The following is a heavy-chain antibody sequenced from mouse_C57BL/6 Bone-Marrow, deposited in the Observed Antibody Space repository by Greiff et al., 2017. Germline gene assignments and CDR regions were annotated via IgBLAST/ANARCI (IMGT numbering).Heavy chain of an antibody. CDR1: GYTFTSYW. CDR3: TQGLGRAWFAY. J-gene: IGHJ3*01. V-gene: IGHV1-5*01. CDR2: IYPGNSDT. D-gene: IGHD4-1*01. Sequence: EVQLQQSGTVLARPGASVKMSCKTSGYTFTSYWMHWVKQRPGQGLEWIGAIYPGNSDTSYNQKFKGKAKLTAVTSASTAYMELSSLTKEDSAVYYCTQGLGRAWFAYWGQGTLVTVSA.